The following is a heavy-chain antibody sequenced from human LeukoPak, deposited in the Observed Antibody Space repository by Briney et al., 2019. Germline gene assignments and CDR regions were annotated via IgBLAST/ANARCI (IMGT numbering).Heavy chain of an antibody. J-gene: IGHJ4*02. CDR3: ARQAPLDGDFDF. CDR1: NGSLSSGRYY. D-gene: IGHD3/OR15-3a*01. Sequence: SETLSLTCTVSNGSLSSGRYYWSWIRQPAGKGLEWIGRIFPSGSASYSPSLKSRVTISVDTSKNQFSLILNSVTAADTAVYYCARQAPLDGDFDFWGQGTLVTVSS. V-gene: IGHV4-61*02. CDR2: IFPSGSA.